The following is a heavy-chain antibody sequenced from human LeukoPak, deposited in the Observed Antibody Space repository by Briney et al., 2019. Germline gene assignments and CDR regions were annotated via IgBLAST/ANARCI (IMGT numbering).Heavy chain of an antibody. CDR2: IYYSGST. CDR3: ARHSVVVITATGDDAFDI. Sequence: PSETLSLTCTVSGGSISSRSYYWGWIRQPPGMGLEWIGSIYYSGSTYYNPSLKSRVTISVDTSMNQFSLKLSSVTAADTAVYYCARHSVVVITATGDDAFDIWGQGTMVTVSS. V-gene: IGHV4-39*01. CDR1: GGSISSRSYY. J-gene: IGHJ3*02. D-gene: IGHD2-15*01.